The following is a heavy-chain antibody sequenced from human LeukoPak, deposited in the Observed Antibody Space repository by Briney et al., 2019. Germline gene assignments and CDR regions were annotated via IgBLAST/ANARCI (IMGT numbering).Heavy chain of an antibody. V-gene: IGHV4-39*02. Sequence: PSETLSLTCTVSGGSISSGSYYWGWIRQPPGKGLEWIGSVSDSGGTYYNPSLRSRVTISVDTSKNQFSLQLTSVTAADTAVYYCARDRGTWNDDGFDYWGQGTLVTVSS. CDR3: ARDRGTWNDDGFDY. CDR1: GGSISSGSYY. CDR2: VSDSGGT. D-gene: IGHD1-1*01. J-gene: IGHJ4*02.